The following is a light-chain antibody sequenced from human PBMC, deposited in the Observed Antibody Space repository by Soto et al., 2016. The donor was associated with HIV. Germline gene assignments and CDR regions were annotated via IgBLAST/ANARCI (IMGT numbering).Light chain of an antibody. V-gene: IGLV3-21*03. CDR1: YIGDKS. CDR3: QVWDGSSDHHVV. CDR2: DDY. J-gene: IGLJ2*01. Sequence: SYELTQPPSVSVAPGKTANINCGGNYIGDKSVHWYQQKPGQAPVLVVFDDYDRPSGIPERFSGSNSGNTVTLTISRVEAGDEADYYCQVWDGSSDHHVVFGGGTKLTVL.